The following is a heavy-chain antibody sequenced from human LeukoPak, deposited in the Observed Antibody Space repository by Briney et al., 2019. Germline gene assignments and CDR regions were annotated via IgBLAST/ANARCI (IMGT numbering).Heavy chain of an antibody. CDR2: IYYTGTT. V-gene: IGHV4-59*01. CDR1: GGSISTYF. Sequence: SETLSLTCTVSGGSISTYFWTWIRQFPGKGLEWIGYIYYTGTTSYNPSLKSRVTISVDTSKNQFSLSLSSVTAADPAVYYCARYHQPSGPNWLDRWGQGTLVTVSS. CDR3: ARYHQPSGPNWLDR. D-gene: IGHD2-15*01. J-gene: IGHJ5*02.